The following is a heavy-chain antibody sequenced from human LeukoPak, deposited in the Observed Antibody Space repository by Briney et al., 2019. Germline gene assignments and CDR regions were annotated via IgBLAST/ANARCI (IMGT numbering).Heavy chain of an antibody. Sequence: TLSLTCTVSGGPISSGGYYWSWIRQPPGKGLEWIGYIYHSGSTYYNPSLKSRVTISVDRSKNQFSLKLSSVTAADTVVYYCARALGMDAFDIWGQGTMVTVSS. CDR3: ARALGMDAFDI. CDR1: GGPISSGGYY. CDR2: IYHSGST. V-gene: IGHV4-30-2*01. D-gene: IGHD1-1*01. J-gene: IGHJ3*02.